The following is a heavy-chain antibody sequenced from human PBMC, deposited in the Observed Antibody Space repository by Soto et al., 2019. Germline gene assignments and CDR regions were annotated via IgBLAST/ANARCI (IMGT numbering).Heavy chain of an antibody. CDR1: GGSISSYY. CDR3: AGFGVGDRDDK. Sequence: PSETLSLTCTVSGGSISSYYWSWIRQPPGKGLEWIGYIYYSGSTNYNPSLKSRVTISVDTSMNQFSLRLNSVTAAGTAVYFCAGFGVGDRDDKWGQGTLVTVSS. D-gene: IGHD2-8*01. CDR2: IYYSGST. J-gene: IGHJ4*02. V-gene: IGHV4-59*08.